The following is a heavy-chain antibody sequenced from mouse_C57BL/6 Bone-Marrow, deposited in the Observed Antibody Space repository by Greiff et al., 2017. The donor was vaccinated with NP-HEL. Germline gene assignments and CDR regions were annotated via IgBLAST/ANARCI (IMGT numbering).Heavy chain of an antibody. CDR2: ISYDGSN. CDR3: ASLGNYEFAY. J-gene: IGHJ3*01. V-gene: IGHV3-6*01. CDR1: GYSITSGYY. D-gene: IGHD2-1*01. Sequence: EVQLVESGPGLVKPSQSLSLTCSVTGYSITSGYYWNWIRQFPGNKLEWMGYISYDGSNNYNPSLKNRISITRDTSKNQFFLKLNSVTTEDTATYYCASLGNYEFAYWGQGTLVTVSA.